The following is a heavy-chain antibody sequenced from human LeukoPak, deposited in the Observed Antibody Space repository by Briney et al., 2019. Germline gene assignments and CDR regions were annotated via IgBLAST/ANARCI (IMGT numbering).Heavy chain of an antibody. Sequence: PGGSLRLSCAASGFTFSSYAMHWVRQAPGKGLEWVAVISYDGSNKYYADSVKGRFTISRDNSKNTLHLQMNSLRAEDTAVYYCAREVEALDFWGQGTLVTVSS. CDR1: GFTFSSYA. CDR2: ISYDGSNK. V-gene: IGHV3-30-3*01. J-gene: IGHJ4*02. D-gene: IGHD2-15*01. CDR3: AREVEALDF.